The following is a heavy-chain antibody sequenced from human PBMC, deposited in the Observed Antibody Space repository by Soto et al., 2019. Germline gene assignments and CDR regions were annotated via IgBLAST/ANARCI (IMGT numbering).Heavy chain of an antibody. CDR2: IGTAGDT. V-gene: IGHV3-13*01. J-gene: IGHJ6*03. CDR3: ARDNSSSSGRFHYMDV. D-gene: IGHD6-6*01. Sequence: GGSLRLSCAASGFTFSSYDMHWVRQATGKGLEWVSAIGTAGDTYYPGSVKGRFTISRENAKNSLYLQMNSLRAGDTAVYYCARDNSSSSGRFHYMDVWGKGTTVTVSS. CDR1: GFTFSSYD.